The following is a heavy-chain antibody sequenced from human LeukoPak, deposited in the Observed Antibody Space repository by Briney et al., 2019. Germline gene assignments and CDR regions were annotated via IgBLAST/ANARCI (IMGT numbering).Heavy chain of an antibody. CDR1: GGSISSYY. V-gene: IGHV4-59*08. J-gene: IGHJ4*02. CDR2: IYYSGST. CDR3: ATHKANWDTRFVY. D-gene: IGHD7-27*01. Sequence: SETLSLTCTVSGGSISSYYWSWIRQPPGKGLEWIGWIYYSGSTNYNPSLKSRVTISVDTSKNQFSLKLSSVTAADTAFYYCATHKANWDTRFVYWGQGTLVTVSS.